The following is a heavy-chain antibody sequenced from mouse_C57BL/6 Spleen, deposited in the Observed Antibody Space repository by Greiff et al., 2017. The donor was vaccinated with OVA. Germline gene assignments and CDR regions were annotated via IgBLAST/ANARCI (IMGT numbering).Heavy chain of an antibody. J-gene: IGHJ3*01. CDR3: ASSSGYWFAY. CDR1: DYTFTSYW. D-gene: IGHD3-2*02. CDR2: IDPSDSYT. V-gene: IGHV1-59*01. Sequence: QVQLQQPGAELVRPGTSVKLSCKASDYTFTSYWMHWVKQRPGQGLEWIGVIDPSDSYTNYNQKFKGKATLTVDTSSSTAYMQLSSLTSEDSAVYYCASSSGYWFAYWGQGTLVTVSA.